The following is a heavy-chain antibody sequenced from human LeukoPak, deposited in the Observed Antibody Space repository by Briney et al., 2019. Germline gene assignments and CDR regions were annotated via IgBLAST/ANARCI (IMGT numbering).Heavy chain of an antibody. CDR1: GGSISSYY. D-gene: IGHD6-6*01. V-gene: IGHV4-59*08. Sequence: PSETLSLTCTVSGGSISSYYWRWIRQPPGKGLEWIGYIYYSGSTNYNPSLKSRVTISVDTSKNQFSLKLSSVTAADTAVYYCARGGGSSLVYWGQGTLVTVSS. CDR2: IYYSGST. J-gene: IGHJ4*02. CDR3: ARGGGSSLVY.